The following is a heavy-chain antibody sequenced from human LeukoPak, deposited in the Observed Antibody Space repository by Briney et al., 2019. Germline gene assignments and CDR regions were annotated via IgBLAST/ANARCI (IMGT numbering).Heavy chain of an antibody. Sequence: GGSLRLSCAAAGFTCSSYAMTWVRQAPGKGLEWVSAISGNGGTTYYADSVEGRFTIPRDNSKNTLYLQMNSLRAEGTAVYYCAKVLRWPSSFDHWGQGTLVTVSS. CDR1: GFTCSSYA. CDR2: ISGNGGTT. J-gene: IGHJ4*02. V-gene: IGHV3-23*01. D-gene: IGHD4-23*01. CDR3: AKVLRWPSSFDH.